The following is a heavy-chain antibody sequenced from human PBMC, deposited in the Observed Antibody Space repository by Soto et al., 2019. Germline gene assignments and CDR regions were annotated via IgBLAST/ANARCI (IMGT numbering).Heavy chain of an antibody. V-gene: IGHV3-21*01. D-gene: IGHD3-10*01. CDR1: GFTFSSYS. CDR2: ISSSSSYI. J-gene: IGHJ4*02. CDR3: ARDQGFTMVRGVITSFFDY. Sequence: GSLRLSCAASGFTFSSYSMNWVRQAPGKGLEWVSSISSSSSYIYYADSVKGRFTISRDNAKNSLYLQMNSLRAEDTAVYYCARDQGFTMVRGVITSFFDYWGQG.